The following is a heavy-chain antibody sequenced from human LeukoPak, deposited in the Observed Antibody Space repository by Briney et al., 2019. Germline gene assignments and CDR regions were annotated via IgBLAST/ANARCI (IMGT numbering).Heavy chain of an antibody. D-gene: IGHD3-10*01. CDR1: GFTFGDYA. CDR2: IRSKAYGGTT. CDR3: WASPMVRGVLNYYGMDV. V-gene: IGHV3-49*03. Sequence: PGGSLRLSCTASGFTFGDYAMSWFRQAPGKGLEWVGFIRSKAYGGTTEYAASVKGRFTISRDDSKGIAYLQMNSLKTEDTAVYYCWASPMVRGVLNYYGMDVWGQGTTVTVSS. J-gene: IGHJ6*02.